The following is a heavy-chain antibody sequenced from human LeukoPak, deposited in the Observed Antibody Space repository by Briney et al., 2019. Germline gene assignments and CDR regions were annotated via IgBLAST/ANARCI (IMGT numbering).Heavy chain of an antibody. CDR3: ASYPHYGDCYRLDY. Sequence: SVKVSCKASGGTFSSYAISWVRQAPGQGLEWMGRIIPIFGTANYAQKFQGRVTITTDESTSTAYMELSSLRSEDTAVYYCASYPHYGDCYRLDYWGQGTLVTVSS. CDR2: IIPIFGTA. CDR1: GGTFSSYA. J-gene: IGHJ4*02. V-gene: IGHV1-69*05. D-gene: IGHD4-17*01.